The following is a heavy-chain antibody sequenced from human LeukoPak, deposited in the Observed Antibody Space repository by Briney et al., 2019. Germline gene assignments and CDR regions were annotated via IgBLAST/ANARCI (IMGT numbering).Heavy chain of an antibody. CDR2: TYYRSKWYN. CDR1: GDSVSSNSIA. Sequence: SQTLSLTCAISGDSVSSNSIAWNWIRQSPSRGLEWLGRTYYRSKWYNDYAVSVKSRITINPDTSKNQFSLQLNSVTPEDTAIYYCAGVAFGEFVHWFNPWGQGTLVTVSS. CDR3: AGVAFGEFVHWFNP. J-gene: IGHJ5*02. D-gene: IGHD3-10*01. V-gene: IGHV6-1*01.